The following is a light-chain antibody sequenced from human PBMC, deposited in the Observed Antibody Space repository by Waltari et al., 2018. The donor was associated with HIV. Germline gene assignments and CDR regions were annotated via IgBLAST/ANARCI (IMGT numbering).Light chain of an antibody. CDR1: GSYIVSHS. CDR2: NND. Sequence: HSVLTQPPSASGTSCQTVIISFSANGSYIVSHSLTLYQHLPGATPKLVIYNNDQRPSGVPDRFSGSKSATSASLAITGVQSGDEGDYYCATWDDTLVTLVFGSGTRVVV. V-gene: IGLV1-44*01. J-gene: IGLJ1*01. CDR3: ATWDDTLVTLV.